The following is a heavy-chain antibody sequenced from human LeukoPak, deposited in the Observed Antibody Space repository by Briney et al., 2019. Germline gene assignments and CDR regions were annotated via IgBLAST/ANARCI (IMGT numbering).Heavy chain of an antibody. Sequence: ASVKVSCKVSGYTITELSMYWVRQAPGQGLEWMGWISAYNGNTNYAQKLQGRVTMTTDASTSTAYMELRSLRSDDTAVYYCARVDCRSTSCYRLNAFDAFDIWGQGTMVTVSS. J-gene: IGHJ3*02. CDR3: ARVDCRSTSCYRLNAFDAFDI. CDR1: GYTITELS. CDR2: ISAYNGNT. D-gene: IGHD2-2*01. V-gene: IGHV1-18*01.